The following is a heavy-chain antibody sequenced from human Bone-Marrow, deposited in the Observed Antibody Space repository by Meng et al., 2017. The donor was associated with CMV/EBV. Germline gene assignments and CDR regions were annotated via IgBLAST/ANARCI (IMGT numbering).Heavy chain of an antibody. D-gene: IGHD2-21*01. CDR1: GYTFTSYA. Sequence: ASVKVSCKASGYTFTSYAMHWVRQAPGQGLEWMGWISAYNGNTNYAQKLQGRVTMTTDTSTSTAYMELRSLRSDDTAVYYCARVESVIATPGGYYWGQGTLVTVSS. V-gene: IGHV1-18*01. CDR2: ISAYNGNT. J-gene: IGHJ4*02. CDR3: ARVESVIATPGGYY.